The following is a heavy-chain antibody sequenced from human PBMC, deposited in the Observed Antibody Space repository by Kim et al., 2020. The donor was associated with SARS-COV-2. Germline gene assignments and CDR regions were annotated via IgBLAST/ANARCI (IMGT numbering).Heavy chain of an antibody. CDR1: GFTFSSYA. Sequence: GGSLRLSCAASGFTFSSYAMHWVRQAPGKGLEWVAVISYDGSNKYYADSVKGRFTISRDNSKNTLYLQMNSLRAEDTAVYYCARDIWQWLVGDAFDIWGQGTMVTVSS. D-gene: IGHD6-19*01. CDR2: ISYDGSNK. CDR3: ARDIWQWLVGDAFDI. J-gene: IGHJ3*02. V-gene: IGHV3-30-3*01.